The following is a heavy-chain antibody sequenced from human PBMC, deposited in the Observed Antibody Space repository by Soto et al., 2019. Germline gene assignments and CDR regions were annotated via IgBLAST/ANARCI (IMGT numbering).Heavy chain of an antibody. Sequence: ASVKVSCKASGGTFSSYAISWVRQAPGRGLEWMGGIIPIFGTANYAQKFQGRVTITADESTSTAYMELSSLRSEDTAVYYCARGGYCSSTSCYRGMDVWGQGTTVTVSS. V-gene: IGHV1-69*13. CDR2: IIPIFGTA. D-gene: IGHD2-2*02. J-gene: IGHJ6*02. CDR3: ARGGYCSSTSCYRGMDV. CDR1: GGTFSSYA.